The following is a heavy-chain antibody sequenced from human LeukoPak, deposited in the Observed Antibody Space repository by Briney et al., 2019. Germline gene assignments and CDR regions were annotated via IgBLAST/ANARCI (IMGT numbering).Heavy chain of an antibody. CDR1: GGSKSSYL. CDR2: IYYSGST. V-gene: IGHV4-59*01. Sequence: PSETVSHICSVSGGSKSSYLWSWIRQPPGKGLEWIGYIYYSGSTNYNPSLKSRVTISVDTSKNQFSLKLSSVTAADTAVYYCARVWFIAVAGTGAFDIWGQGTMVTVSS. CDR3: ARVWFIAVAGTGAFDI. D-gene: IGHD6-19*01. J-gene: IGHJ3*02.